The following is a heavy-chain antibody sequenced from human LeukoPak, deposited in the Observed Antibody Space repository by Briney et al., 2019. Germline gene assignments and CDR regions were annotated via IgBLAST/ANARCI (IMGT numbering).Heavy chain of an antibody. CDR3: ARWGHFDTSGYFVVDC. Sequence: SETLSLTCSISDGSISSYYWNWIRQPPGKGLEWIGHIHYSGSTHYNPSLQSRVSISIDTSKNHFSLKLRSVTAVDTAVYYCARWGHFDTSGYFVVDCWGQGTLVTVSS. J-gene: IGHJ4*02. CDR2: IHYSGST. CDR1: DGSISSYY. D-gene: IGHD3-22*01. V-gene: IGHV4-59*01.